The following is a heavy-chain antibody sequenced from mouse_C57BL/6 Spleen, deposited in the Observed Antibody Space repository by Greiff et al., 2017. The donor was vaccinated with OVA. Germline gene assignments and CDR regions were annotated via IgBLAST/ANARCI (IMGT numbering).Heavy chain of an antibody. CDR1: GFSLTSYG. J-gene: IGHJ3*01. CDR2: IWSGGST. D-gene: IGHD2-2*01. V-gene: IGHV2-2*01. CDR3: ARSRTGGYDAWFAY. Sequence: VQLQQSGPGLVQPSQRLSITCTVSGFSLTSYGVHWVRQSPGKGLEWLGVIWSGGSTDYNAAFISRLSISKDNSKSQVFFKMNSLQADDTAIYYCARSRTGGYDAWFAYWGQGTLVTVSA.